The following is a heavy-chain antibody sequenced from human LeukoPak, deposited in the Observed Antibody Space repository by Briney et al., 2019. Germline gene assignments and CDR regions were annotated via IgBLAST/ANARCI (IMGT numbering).Heavy chain of an antibody. CDR2: ISGIGGST. Sequence: GGSLRLSCAASGFTFTNYAMSWVRQAPGKGLEWVSAISGIGGSTYYADSVKGRFTISRDSSKNTLYLQMNSLRAEDTAVYYCAKGRLALTPNSLWGSYRRAPNDAFDIWGQGTMVTVSS. CDR3: AKGRLALTPNSLWGSYRRAPNDAFDI. D-gene: IGHD3-16*02. J-gene: IGHJ3*02. V-gene: IGHV3-23*01. CDR1: GFTFTNYA.